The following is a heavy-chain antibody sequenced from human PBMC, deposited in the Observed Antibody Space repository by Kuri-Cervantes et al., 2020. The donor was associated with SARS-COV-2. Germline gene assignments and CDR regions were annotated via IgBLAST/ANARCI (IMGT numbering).Heavy chain of an antibody. D-gene: IGHD1-1*01. Sequence: GSLRLSCAASGFTFSSYAMSWVRQPPGKGLEWIGEINHSGSTNYNPSLKSRVTISVDTSKNQFSLKLSSVTAADTAVYYCARIRHPYWYFDLWSRGTLVTVSS. CDR2: INHSGST. CDR3: ARIRHPYWYFDL. J-gene: IGHJ2*01. V-gene: IGHV4-34*01. CDR1: GFTFSSYA.